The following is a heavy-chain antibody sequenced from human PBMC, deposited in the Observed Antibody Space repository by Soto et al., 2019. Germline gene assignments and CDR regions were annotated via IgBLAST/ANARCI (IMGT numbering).Heavy chain of an antibody. J-gene: IGHJ3*02. CDR1: GGSISSGGYY. CDR2: IYYSGST. D-gene: IGHD4-17*01. CDR3: ARDHYRAYGDDWRRDAFDI. Sequence: QVQLQESGPGLVKPSQTLSLTCTVSGGSISSGGYYWSWIRQHPGKGLEWIGYIYYSGSTYYNPSHKSRVTISVDTSKNQFSLKLSSVTAADTAVYYCARDHYRAYGDDWRRDAFDIWGQGTMVTVSS. V-gene: IGHV4-31*03.